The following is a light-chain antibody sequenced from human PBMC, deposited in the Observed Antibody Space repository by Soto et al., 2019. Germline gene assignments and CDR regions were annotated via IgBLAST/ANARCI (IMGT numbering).Light chain of an antibody. J-gene: IGKJ4*01. CDR1: QSVSSTS. CDR2: GAS. Sequence: EIVLTQSPDTLSLSPGERATLSCRASQSVSSTSLAWYQQKPGQAPRLLTYGASSRDTGIPDRFSGSGSGSDFTLTISSLEPEDFAVYYCQQYGNSPLTFGGGTKVEIK. CDR3: QQYGNSPLT. V-gene: IGKV3-20*01.